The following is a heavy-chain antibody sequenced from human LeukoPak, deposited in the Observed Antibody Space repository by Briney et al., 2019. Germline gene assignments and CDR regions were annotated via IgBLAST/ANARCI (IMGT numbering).Heavy chain of an antibody. CDR3: AKDRVGFYYDSSGYYYTGFDY. CDR2: IRNDGSNK. J-gene: IGHJ4*02. CDR1: GFTFSSYG. Sequence: GGSPRLSCAPPGFTFSSYGMHSVRQAPGKGLEWVAFIRNDGSNKYYADFVKGRFTISRDNSKNTLYLQMDSLRAEDTAVYYCAKDRVGFYYDSSGYYYTGFDYWGQGTLVTVSS. V-gene: IGHV3-30*02. D-gene: IGHD3-22*01.